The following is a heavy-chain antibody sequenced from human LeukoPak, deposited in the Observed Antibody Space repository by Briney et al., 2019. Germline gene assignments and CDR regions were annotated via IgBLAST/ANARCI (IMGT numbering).Heavy chain of an antibody. V-gene: IGHV4-34*01. J-gene: IGHJ4*02. CDR1: GGSFSGYY. CDR3: ARGPPFYDFWNRGRTLFGY. Sequence: PSETLSLTCAVYGGSFSGYYWSWIRQPPGKGLEWIGEINHSGSTNYNPSLKSRVTISVDTSKNQFSLKLSSVTAADTAVYYCARGPPFYDFWNRGRTLFGYWGQGTLVTVSS. D-gene: IGHD3-3*01. CDR2: INHSGST.